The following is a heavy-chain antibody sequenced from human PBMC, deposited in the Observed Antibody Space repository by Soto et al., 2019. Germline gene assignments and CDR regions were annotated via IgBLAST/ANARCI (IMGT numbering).Heavy chain of an antibody. CDR1: GYTFTGYY. V-gene: IGHV1-2*04. J-gene: IGHJ5*02. D-gene: IGHD3-16*01. CDR3: AREERDPKPLGGAWFDP. CDR2: INPNSGGT. Sequence: ASVKVSCKASGYTFTGYYMHWVRQAPGQGLEWMGWINPNSGGTNYAQKFQGWVTMTRDTSISTAYMELSRLRSDDTAVYYCAREERDPKPLGGAWFDPWGQGTLVTVSS.